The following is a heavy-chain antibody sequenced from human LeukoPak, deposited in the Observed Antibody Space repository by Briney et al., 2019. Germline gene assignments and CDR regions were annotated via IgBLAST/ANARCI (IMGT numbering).Heavy chain of an antibody. V-gene: IGHV4-39*01. D-gene: IGHD2-15*01. CDR1: GGSISSSSYY. J-gene: IGHJ4*02. CDR3: ARCSGGSCSYDY. Sequence: SETLSLTCTVSGGSISSSSYYWGWIRQPPGKGLEWIGSIYYSGSTYYNPSLKSRVTISVDTSKNQFSLKLSSVTAADMAVYYCARCSGGSCSYDYWGQGTLVTVSS. CDR2: IYYSGST.